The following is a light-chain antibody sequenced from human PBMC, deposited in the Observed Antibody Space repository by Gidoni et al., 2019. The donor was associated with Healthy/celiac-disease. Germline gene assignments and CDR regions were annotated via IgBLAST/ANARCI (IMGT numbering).Light chain of an antibody. CDR3: QSPDSSGTSVV. Sequence: SYELTQPPSVSVSPGQTARITCSGDALPKQYAYWYQQKPGQAPVLVIYKDSERPSGIPERFSGSSSGTTVTLTISGVQAEDEADYYCQSPDSSGTSVVFGGGTELTVL. CDR2: KDS. V-gene: IGLV3-25*03. CDR1: ALPKQY. J-gene: IGLJ2*01.